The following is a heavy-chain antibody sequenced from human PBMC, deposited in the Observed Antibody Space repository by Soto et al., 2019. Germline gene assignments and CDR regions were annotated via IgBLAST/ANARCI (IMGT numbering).Heavy chain of an antibody. Sequence: SQTLSLTCAVSGDSVSSNSAAWNWIRQSPSRGLEWLGRTYYRSKWYNDYAVSVKSRITINPDTSKNQFSLQLNSVTPEDTAVYYCARTRGSGSYYEGGDFDYWGQGTLVTVSS. CDR1: GDSVSSNSAA. CDR2: TYYRSKWYN. J-gene: IGHJ4*02. CDR3: ARTRGSGSYYEGGDFDY. V-gene: IGHV6-1*01. D-gene: IGHD1-26*01.